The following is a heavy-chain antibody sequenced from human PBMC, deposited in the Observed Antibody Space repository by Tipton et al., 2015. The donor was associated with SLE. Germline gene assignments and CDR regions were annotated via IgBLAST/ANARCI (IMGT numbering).Heavy chain of an antibody. J-gene: IGHJ6*04. CDR3: ASLPQGYCSTINCSPRMDV. Sequence: TLSLTCTVSGDSITSYYWNWIRQPPGKGLEWIGYIYYNGHTNYSPSLKSRVTLILDMPTNEFSLKLFSVTAADTAVYYCASLPQGYCSTINCSPRMDVWGKGTTVTVSS. V-gene: IGHV4-59*08. CDR2: IYYNGHT. CDR1: GDSITSYY. D-gene: IGHD2-2*01.